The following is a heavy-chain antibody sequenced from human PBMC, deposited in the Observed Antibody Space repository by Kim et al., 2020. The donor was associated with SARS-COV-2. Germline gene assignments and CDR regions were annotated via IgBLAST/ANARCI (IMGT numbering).Heavy chain of an antibody. J-gene: IGHJ4*02. D-gene: IGHD7-27*01. CDR2: IYHSGST. Sequence: SETLSLTCTVSGGSISSDSYYWAWIRHPPGKGLEWIGSIYHSGSTYYNPSLKSRVTISLDTSKTQFSLKLSSVTAADTAVYYCASPLLGGLKFEYWGQGTLVTVSS. V-gene: IGHV4-39*01. CDR1: GGSISSDSYY. CDR3: ASPLLGGLKFEY.